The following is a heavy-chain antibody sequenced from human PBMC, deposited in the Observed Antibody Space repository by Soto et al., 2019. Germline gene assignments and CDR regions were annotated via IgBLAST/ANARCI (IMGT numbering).Heavy chain of an antibody. V-gene: IGHV4-30-2*01. D-gene: IGHD5-12*01. CDR1: GGSLSSGGYF. CDR3: AAGGGLPRYY. Sequence: QLQLPESGSGLVKPSQTLSLTCAVSGGSLSSGGYFWSWIRQPPGKGLERIGYIYHSGSTYYNPSLKSRVTISVDRSKNQFSLKLSSVTAADTAVYYCAAGGGLPRYYWGQGTLVTVSS. J-gene: IGHJ4*02. CDR2: IYHSGST.